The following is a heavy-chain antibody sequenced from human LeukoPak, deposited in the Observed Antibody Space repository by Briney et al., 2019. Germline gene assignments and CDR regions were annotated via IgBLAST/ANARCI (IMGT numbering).Heavy chain of an antibody. V-gene: IGHV1-69*01. D-gene: IGHD2-2*03. CDR1: GGTFSSYA. CDR2: IIPIFGTA. Sequence: SVKVSCKASGGTFSSYAISWVRQAPGQGLEWMEGIIPIFGTANYAQKFQGRVTITADESTSTAYMELSSLRSEDTAVYYCARGVDIVVVPAATNWFDPWGQGTLVTVSS. J-gene: IGHJ5*02. CDR3: ARGVDIVVVPAATNWFDP.